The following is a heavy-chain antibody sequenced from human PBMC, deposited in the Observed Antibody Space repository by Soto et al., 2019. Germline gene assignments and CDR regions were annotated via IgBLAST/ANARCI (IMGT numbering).Heavy chain of an antibody. CDR3: AKDIRVVADFIDY. Sequence: EVQLVESGGGLVQPGRSLRLSCAASGFTFDDYAMHWVRQAPGKGLEWVSGISWNSCSIGNADSVKGRFTISRDNAKNSLYLQMNSLRADDTALYYSAKDIRVVADFIDYWGQGNLVTVSS. CDR2: ISWNSCSI. J-gene: IGHJ4*02. CDR1: GFTFDDYA. D-gene: IGHD3-22*01. V-gene: IGHV3-9*01.